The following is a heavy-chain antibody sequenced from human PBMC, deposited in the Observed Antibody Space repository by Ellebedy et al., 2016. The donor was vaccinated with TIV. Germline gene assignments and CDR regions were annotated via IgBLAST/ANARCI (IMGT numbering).Heavy chain of an antibody. CDR1: GFTFSTYA. D-gene: IGHD3-10*01. V-gene: IGHV3-23*01. J-gene: IGHJ4*02. CDR2: LTTGGVT. Sequence: PGGSLRPSCVVSGFTFSTYAMRWFRQAPGKGLEWVSALTTGGVTSYADSVNGRFTISRDSSKNTLYLQMNSLRVEDTAIYFCAKDSGRSGWISDYWGQGTLVTVSS. CDR3: AKDSGRSGWISDY.